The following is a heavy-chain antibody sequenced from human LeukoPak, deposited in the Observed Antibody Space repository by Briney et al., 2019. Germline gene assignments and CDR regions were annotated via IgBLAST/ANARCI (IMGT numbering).Heavy chain of an antibody. Sequence: ASVKVSCKASGYTFISYDINWVRQATGQGLEWMGWMNPNSGNTGYAQKFQGRVTMTRNTSISTAYMELSSLRSEDTAVYYCARHYYYGSGSYYIPYFDYWGQGTLVTVSS. CDR3: ARHYYYGSGSYYIPYFDY. V-gene: IGHV1-8*01. J-gene: IGHJ4*02. D-gene: IGHD3-10*01. CDR2: MNPNSGNT. CDR1: GYTFISYD.